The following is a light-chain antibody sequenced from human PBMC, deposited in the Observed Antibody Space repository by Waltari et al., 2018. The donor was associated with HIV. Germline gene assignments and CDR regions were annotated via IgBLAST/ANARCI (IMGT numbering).Light chain of an antibody. Sequence: EIVLTQSPGTLSLSPGEGATLSCRASQSVTSSHLAWYQQRPGQAPSLLIFDASSRPTGVPDRFSGSGSGTDFTLTISRLEPEDFVVYYCHQYAASPRTFGQGTTVEIK. CDR3: HQYAASPRT. V-gene: IGKV3-20*01. CDR2: DAS. CDR1: QSVTSSH. J-gene: IGKJ2*01.